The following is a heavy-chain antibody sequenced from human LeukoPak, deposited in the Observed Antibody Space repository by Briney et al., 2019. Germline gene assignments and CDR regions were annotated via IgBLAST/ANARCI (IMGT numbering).Heavy chain of an antibody. J-gene: IGHJ4*02. CDR1: GGSISSSTYY. Sequence: PSETLSLTCTVSGGSISSSTYYWGWIRQPPGKGLEWIGSIYYSGSTYYNPSLKSRVTISVDTSKNQFSLKLSSVTAADTAVYYCARHEVGPTYSSSWYFDYWGQGTLVTVSS. CDR3: ARHEVGPTYSSSWYFDY. V-gene: IGHV4-39*01. CDR2: IYYSGST. D-gene: IGHD6-13*01.